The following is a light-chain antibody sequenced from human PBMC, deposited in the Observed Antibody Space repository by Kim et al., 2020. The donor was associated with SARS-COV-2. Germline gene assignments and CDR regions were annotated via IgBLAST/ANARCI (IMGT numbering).Light chain of an antibody. CDR2: GKN. V-gene: IGLV3-19*01. Sequence: SSELTQDPAVSVALGQTVRITCQGDSLRSYYASWYQQKPGQAPVLVIYGKNNRPSGIPDRFSGSSSGNTASLTSTGAQAEDEADYYCNSRDSSGNHWVFG. J-gene: IGLJ3*02. CDR1: SLRSYY. CDR3: NSRDSSGNHWV.